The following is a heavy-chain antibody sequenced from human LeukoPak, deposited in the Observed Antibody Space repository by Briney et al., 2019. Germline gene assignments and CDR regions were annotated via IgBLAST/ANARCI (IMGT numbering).Heavy chain of an antibody. V-gene: IGHV3-30*18. CDR2: ISYDGSNK. J-gene: IGHJ4*02. CDR1: GFTFSSYG. D-gene: IGHD2-15*01. CDR3: ANTAKRSAFPYYFDY. Sequence: PGGSLRLSCAASGFTFSSYGMHWVRQAPGKGLEWVAVISYDGSNKYYADSVKGRFTISRDNSKNTLYLQMNSLRAEDTAVYYCANTAKRSAFPYYFDYWGQGTLVTVSS.